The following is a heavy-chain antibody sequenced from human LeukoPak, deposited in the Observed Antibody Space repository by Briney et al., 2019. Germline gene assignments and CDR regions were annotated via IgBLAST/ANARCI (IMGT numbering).Heavy chain of an antibody. Sequence: SETLSLTCTVSGGSISTSSYCWGWIRQPPGKGLEWIGSISYSGTTYYNPSLKSRVTISVDTSNNQFSLRLSSVTAADTAVYFCARHPSSAWHADYWVQGTLVTVSS. CDR3: ARHPSSAWHADY. J-gene: IGHJ4*02. V-gene: IGHV4-39*01. CDR1: GGSISTSSYC. D-gene: IGHD6-25*01. CDR2: ISYSGTT.